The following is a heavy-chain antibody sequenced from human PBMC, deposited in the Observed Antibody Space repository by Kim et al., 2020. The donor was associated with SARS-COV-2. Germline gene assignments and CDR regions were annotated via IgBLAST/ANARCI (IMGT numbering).Heavy chain of an antibody. J-gene: IGHJ6*02. V-gene: IGHV3-43*02. D-gene: IGHD2-2*01. CDR3: AKDVCNSTSCPYYYHFGMDG. Sequence: GGSLRLSCGASGFSFDEYDMNWVRQAPGKGLEWVSLISADGVSTYYADSVKGRFTISRDKNRNTLYLQMSSLRSEDTALYFCAKDVCNSTSCPYYYHFGMDGWGPGTTVIVSS. CDR2: ISADGVST. CDR1: GFSFDEYD.